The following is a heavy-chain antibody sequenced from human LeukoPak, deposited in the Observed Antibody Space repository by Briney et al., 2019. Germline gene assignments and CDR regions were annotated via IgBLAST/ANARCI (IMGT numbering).Heavy chain of an antibody. CDR2: ISSSGSTI. J-gene: IGHJ6*02. CDR1: GFTFSDYY. V-gene: IGHV3-11*01. D-gene: IGHD3-3*01. Sequence: GGSLRLSCAASGFTFSDYYMSWIRQAPGKGLEWVSYISSSGSTIYYADSVKGRFTISRDNAKNSLYLQMNSLRAEDTAVYYCARDTAYYTAYYYYGMDVWGQGTTVTVSS. CDR3: ARDTAYYTAYYYYGMDV.